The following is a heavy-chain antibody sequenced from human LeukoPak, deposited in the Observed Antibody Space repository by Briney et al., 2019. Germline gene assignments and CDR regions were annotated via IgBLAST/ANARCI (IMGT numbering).Heavy chain of an antibody. CDR3: ARHWTGWFDP. V-gene: IGHV4-39*01. CDR1: GGSISSSSYY. J-gene: IGHJ5*02. CDR2: MYYSGST. Sequence: SETLSLTCTVSGGSISSSSYYWGWIRQPPGKGPEWIGSMYYSGSTYYNPSLKSRVTISVDTSKNQFSLKLSSVTAADTAVYYCARHWTGWFDPWGQGTLVTVSS. D-gene: IGHD1-14*01.